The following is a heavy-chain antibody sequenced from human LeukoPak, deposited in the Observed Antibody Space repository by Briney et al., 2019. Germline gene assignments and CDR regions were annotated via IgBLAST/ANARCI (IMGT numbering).Heavy chain of an antibody. CDR2: VHHTGSA. CDR3: ARLSGYSSGHYYSDY. CDR1: GISLSTYY. V-gene: IGHV4-59*01. J-gene: IGHJ4*02. D-gene: IGHD3-22*01. Sequence: SETLSLTCTVSGISLSTYYWSWVRQPPGKGLEWIGYVHHTGSADYNPSLKSRVTISLDMSKSQFSLKLTSATAADTAVYYCARLSGYSSGHYYSDYWGQGTLVTVSS.